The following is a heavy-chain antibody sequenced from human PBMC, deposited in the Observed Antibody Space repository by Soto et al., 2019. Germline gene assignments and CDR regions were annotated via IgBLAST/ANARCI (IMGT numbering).Heavy chain of an antibody. V-gene: IGHV4-30-4*01. CDR1: GGSISSGDYY. CDR2: IYYSGST. Sequence: QVQLQESGPGLVKPSQTLSLTCTVSGGSISSGDYYWSWIRQPPGKGLEWIGYIYYSGSTYYNPSLKSRVTISVDASKNQFSLKLSSVTATDTAVYYCAREEVRNDFWSGYPIYYYYGMDVWGQGTTVTVSS. CDR3: AREEVRNDFWSGYPIYYYYGMDV. J-gene: IGHJ6*02. D-gene: IGHD3-3*01.